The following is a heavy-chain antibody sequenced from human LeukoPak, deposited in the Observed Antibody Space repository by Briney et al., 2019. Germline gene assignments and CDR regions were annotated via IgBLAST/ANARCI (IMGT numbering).Heavy chain of an antibody. CDR2: IKEEGSEK. Sequence: GGSLRLFCAASGFTFSGYLMSWVRLAPGKGLKRVANIKEEGSEKYYVDSVKGRFIISRDNAKNSVYLQMNSLRAEDTAVYYCARDSSAAPHSYWGQGTLVTVFS. CDR1: GFTFSGYL. CDR3: ARDSSAAPHSY. J-gene: IGHJ4*02. D-gene: IGHD2-15*01. V-gene: IGHV3-7*01.